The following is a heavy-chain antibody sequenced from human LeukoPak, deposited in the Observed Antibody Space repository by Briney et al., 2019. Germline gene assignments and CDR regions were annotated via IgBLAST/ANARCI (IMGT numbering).Heavy chain of an antibody. CDR3: ARFLCSGGSCYLN. D-gene: IGHD2-15*01. Sequence: ASVKVSFKDSGYTFTGYHMHWVRQAPGQGLEWMEWINPNSGGTNYAQKFQGRVTMTRDTSISTAYMELSRLRSDDTAVYYCARFLCSGGSCYLNWGQGTLVTVSS. CDR2: INPNSGGT. V-gene: IGHV1-2*02. J-gene: IGHJ4*02. CDR1: GYTFTGYH.